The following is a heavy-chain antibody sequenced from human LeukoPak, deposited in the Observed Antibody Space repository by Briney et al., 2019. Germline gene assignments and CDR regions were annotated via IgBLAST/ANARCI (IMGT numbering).Heavy chain of an antibody. CDR2: ISSSSGYI. J-gene: IGHJ4*02. Sequence: GGSLRLSCAASGFTFSSYSMNWVRQAPGKGLEWVSSISSSSGYIYYADSLKGRFTISRDNAKNSLYLQMNSLRAEDTALYYCARGTPTTRDFDSWGQGTLVTVSS. D-gene: IGHD4-11*01. V-gene: IGHV3-21*01. CDR3: ARGTPTTRDFDS. CDR1: GFTFSSYS.